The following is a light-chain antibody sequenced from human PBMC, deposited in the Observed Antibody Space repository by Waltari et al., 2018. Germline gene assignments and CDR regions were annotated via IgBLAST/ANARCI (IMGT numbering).Light chain of an antibody. J-gene: IGLJ3*02. Sequence: QSVLTQPPSASGTPGQRVTISCSGSSSNIGSNYVYWYQQLPGTAPKLLIYRNNQRPAGVPDRFSGSKSGTSASRAIGGLRSEDEADYYCAAWDDSLSGWVFGGGTKLTVL. CDR2: RNN. CDR1: SSNIGSNY. V-gene: IGLV1-47*01. CDR3: AAWDDSLSGWV.